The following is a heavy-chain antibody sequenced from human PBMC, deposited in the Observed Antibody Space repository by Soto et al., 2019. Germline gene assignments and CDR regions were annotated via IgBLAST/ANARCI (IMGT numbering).Heavy chain of an antibody. CDR1: GDSISSDGYH. CDR2: IYNVGRT. J-gene: IGHJ4*02. D-gene: IGHD2-8*01. V-gene: IGHV4-30-4*01. CDR3: ARAPVGMDSINFFDH. Sequence: PSETLSLTCTVSGDSISSDGYHWSWIRQSPGKGLEWIGYIYNVGRTFYRPSLESRINMSLDATKNSYSLRLTSVTAADTAVYYCARAPVGMDSINFFDHWGQGILVTVSS.